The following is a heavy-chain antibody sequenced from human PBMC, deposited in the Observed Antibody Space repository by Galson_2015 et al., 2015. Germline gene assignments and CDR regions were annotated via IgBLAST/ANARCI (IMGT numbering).Heavy chain of an antibody. CDR1: GFTFSSYG. J-gene: IGHJ4*02. CDR2: ISYDGSNK. Sequence: SLRLSCAASGFTFSSYGMHWVRQAPGKGLEWVAVISYDGSNKYYADSVKGRFTISRDNSKNTLYPQMNSLRAEDTAVYYCAKGPFRGGQLLGIWDFDYWGQGTLVTVSS. D-gene: IGHD2-2*01. V-gene: IGHV3-30*18. CDR3: AKGPFRGGQLLGIWDFDY.